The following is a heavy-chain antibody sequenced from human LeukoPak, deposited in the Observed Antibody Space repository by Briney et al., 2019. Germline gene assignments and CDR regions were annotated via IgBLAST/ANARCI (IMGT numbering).Heavy chain of an antibody. CDR3: AKGPYYYDSSGYSRRWFDP. Sequence: GSLRLSCAASGFTFSSYAMSWVRQAPRKGLEWVSGISGSGGRTYYADSVKGRFTISRDNSKNTLNLQMNSLRAEDTAVYYCAKGPYYYDSSGYSRRWFDPWGQGTLVTVSS. CDR2: ISGSGGRT. V-gene: IGHV3-23*01. J-gene: IGHJ5*02. D-gene: IGHD3-22*01. CDR1: GFTFSSYA.